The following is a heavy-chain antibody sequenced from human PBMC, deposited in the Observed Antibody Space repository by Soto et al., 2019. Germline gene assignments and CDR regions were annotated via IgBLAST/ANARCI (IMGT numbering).Heavy chain of an antibody. CDR1: GFTFRDFA. V-gene: IGHV3-23*01. D-gene: IGHD3-10*01. CDR3: ANWGKSGSDV. J-gene: IGHJ4*02. Sequence: PGGSLRLSCAASGFTFRDFAMSWVRQSPGGGLEWVSTIGGLVSTAFYADSVRGRFTISRDNSNNILYLQMNSLRVEDTAVYYCANWGKSGSDVWGQGTLVTGSS. CDR2: IGGLVSTA.